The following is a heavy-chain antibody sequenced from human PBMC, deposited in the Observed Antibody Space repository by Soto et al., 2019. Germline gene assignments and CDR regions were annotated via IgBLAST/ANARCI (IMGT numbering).Heavy chain of an antibody. CDR2: IIPIFGTT. D-gene: IGHD2-2*02. CDR1: GGTFSSYV. CDR3: ARPAAIPSYFYYGMDV. V-gene: IGHV1-69*01. Sequence: QVQLVQSGAEVKKPGSSVKVSCKASGGTFSSYVISWVRQAPGQGLEWMGGIIPIFGTTNYAQKFQGRVTINADESTSTAYMELSSLRSEDTGVYYCARPAAIPSYFYYGMDVWGQGTTVTVSS. J-gene: IGHJ6*02.